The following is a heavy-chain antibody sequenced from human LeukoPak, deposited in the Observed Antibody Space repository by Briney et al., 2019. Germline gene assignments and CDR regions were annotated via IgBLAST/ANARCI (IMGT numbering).Heavy chain of an antibody. J-gene: IGHJ4*02. CDR1: GFTFSDYY. Sequence: GGSLRLSCAASGFTFSDYYMSGIREAPGKGLECVSYISSTGSTIYYADSVKGRFTISRDNAKNSLYLQMNSLRAEDTAVYCCTRDLEGYSWAFDYWGQGTLVTVSS. CDR3: TRDLEGYSWAFDY. D-gene: IGHD5-18*01. CDR2: ISSTGSTI. V-gene: IGHV3-11*01.